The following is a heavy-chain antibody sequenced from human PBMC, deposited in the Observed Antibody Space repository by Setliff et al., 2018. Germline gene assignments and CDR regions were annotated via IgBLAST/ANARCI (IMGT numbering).Heavy chain of an antibody. J-gene: IGHJ4*02. CDR3: ARENTAKNFWGEESDY. CDR2: INPGDGST. V-gene: IGHV1-46*01. CDR1: GYTFTTYY. Sequence: ASVKVSCKASGYTFTTYYMHWVRQAPGQGLEWMGVINPGDGSTTYAQKFQGRVKMTRDTSTNTVYMQLNSLRFEDRAVYYCARENTAKNFWGEESDYWGQGTLVTVAS. D-gene: IGHD3-3*01.